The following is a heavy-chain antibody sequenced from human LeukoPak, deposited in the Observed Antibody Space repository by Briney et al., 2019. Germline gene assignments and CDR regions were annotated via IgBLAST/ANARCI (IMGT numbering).Heavy chain of an antibody. J-gene: IGHJ5*02. D-gene: IGHD6-13*01. CDR1: AFTFRNFG. Sequence: AGGSLRLSCVASAFTFRNFGVHWVRQAPDKGLEWVAFIEHDGSGAYYPESVRGRFSLSRDDSKPAVSLQMNSLRAEDTALYYCVKDVVPGRTGAGPGSWGQGTLVTVSS. CDR2: IEHDGSGA. CDR3: VKDVVPGRTGAGPGS. V-gene: IGHV3-30*02.